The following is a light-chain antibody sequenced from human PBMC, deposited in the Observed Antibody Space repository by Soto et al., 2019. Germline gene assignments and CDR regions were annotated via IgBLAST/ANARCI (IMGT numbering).Light chain of an antibody. CDR3: QQSYSTPYT. Sequence: DIPMTQSPASLSASIGDRVAISCRASQNINNYLNWYQHKPGKAPKLLIYGASSLQSGVPSGFSGSGSGTDFTLTISSLQPEDFATYYCQQSYSTPYTFGQGTKLEIK. J-gene: IGKJ2*01. V-gene: IGKV1-39*01. CDR2: GAS. CDR1: QNINNY.